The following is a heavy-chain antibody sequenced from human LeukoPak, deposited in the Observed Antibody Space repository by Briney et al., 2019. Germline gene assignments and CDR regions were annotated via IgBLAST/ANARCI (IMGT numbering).Heavy chain of an antibody. J-gene: IGHJ6*02. Sequence: SETLSLTCTVSGGSISSYYWSWIRQPAGKGLEWIGRIYTSGSTNYNPSLKSRVTMSVDTSKNQFSLKLSSVTAADTAVYYCTRDRDSSGHSFPYYYYYGMDVWGQGTTVTVSS. D-gene: IGHD6-19*01. CDR3: TRDRDSSGHSFPYYYYYGMDV. V-gene: IGHV4-4*07. CDR1: GGSISSYY. CDR2: IYTSGST.